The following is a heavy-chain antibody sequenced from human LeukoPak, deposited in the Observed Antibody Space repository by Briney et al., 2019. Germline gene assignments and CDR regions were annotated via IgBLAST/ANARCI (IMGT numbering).Heavy chain of an antibody. CDR2: FSATDGGT. J-gene: IGHJ3*02. CDR3: AKSNIVAAGTGAFDI. Sequence: GGSLRLSCAASGFTFSSYAMSWVRQAPGKGPEWVSGFSATDGGTYYADSVRGRFTISRDNSKNTLYLQMTSLRAEDTAVYYCAKSNIVAAGTGAFDIWGRGTMVTV. CDR1: GFTFSSYA. D-gene: IGHD6-13*01. V-gene: IGHV3-23*01.